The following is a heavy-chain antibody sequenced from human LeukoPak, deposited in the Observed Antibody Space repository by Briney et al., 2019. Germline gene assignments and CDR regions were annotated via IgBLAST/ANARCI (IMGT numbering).Heavy chain of an antibody. D-gene: IGHD1-26*01. CDR2: IIPILGIA. V-gene: IGHV1-69*04. CDR3: ARAPMGVGATRYFDY. CDR1: GGTFSSYA. J-gene: IGHJ4*02. Sequence: VASVKVSCKVSGGTFSSYAISWVRQAPGQGLEWMGRIIPILGIANYAQKFQGRVTITADKSTSTAYMELSSLRSEDTAVYYCARAPMGVGATRYFDYWGQGTLVTVSS.